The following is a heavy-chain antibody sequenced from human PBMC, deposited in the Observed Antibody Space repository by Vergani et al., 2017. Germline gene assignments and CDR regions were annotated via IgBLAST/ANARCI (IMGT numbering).Heavy chain of an antibody. CDR2: IIPMLGIA. V-gene: IGHV1-69*08. D-gene: IGHD4-23*01. J-gene: IGHJ4*02. Sequence: QVQLVQSGAEVKKPVSSVKVSCKASGGTFSSYTISWVRQAPGQGLEWMGRIIPMLGIANYAQNFQGRVTIIADKSTTTAYMDLSSLRSEDTAVYYCGRDRTGGNSFNWIDFWGQGTLVTVSS. CDR1: GGTFSSYT. CDR3: GRDRTGGNSFNWIDF.